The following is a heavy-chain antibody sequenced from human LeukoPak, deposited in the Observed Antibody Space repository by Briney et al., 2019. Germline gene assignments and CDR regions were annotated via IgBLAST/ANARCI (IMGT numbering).Heavy chain of an antibody. Sequence: AASVKVSCKASGGTFSSYAISWVRQAPGQGLEWMGWINTNTGNPTYAQGFTGRFVFSLDTSVSTAYLQISSLKAEDTAVYYCARSGVRSFMITFGGVSRSFQHWGQGTLVTVSS. CDR3: ARSGVRSFMITFGGVSRSFQH. CDR2: INTNTGNP. V-gene: IGHV7-4-1*02. D-gene: IGHD3-16*01. J-gene: IGHJ1*01. CDR1: GGTFSSYA.